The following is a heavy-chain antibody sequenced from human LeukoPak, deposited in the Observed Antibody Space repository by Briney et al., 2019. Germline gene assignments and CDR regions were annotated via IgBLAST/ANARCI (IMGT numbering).Heavy chain of an antibody. CDR1: GFTFSSYW. V-gene: IGHV3-74*01. CDR2: INSDGSST. Sequence: PGGSLRLSXAASGFTFSSYWMHWVCQAPGKGLVWVSRINSDGSSTSYADSVKGRFTISRDNAKNTLYLQMNSLRAEDTAVYYCARDYGDYNFDYWGQGTLVTVSS. D-gene: IGHD4-17*01. J-gene: IGHJ4*02. CDR3: ARDYGDYNFDY.